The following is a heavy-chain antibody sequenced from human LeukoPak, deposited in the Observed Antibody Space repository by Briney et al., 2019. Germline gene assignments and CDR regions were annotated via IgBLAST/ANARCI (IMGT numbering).Heavy chain of an antibody. CDR2: ISGSGGST. CDR1: GFTFSSYA. J-gene: IGHJ3*02. CDR3: AKDTEKIYYYDSSGYIPGSAFDI. V-gene: IGHV3-23*01. D-gene: IGHD3-22*01. Sequence: PGGSLRLSCAASGFTFSSYAMSWVRQAPGKGLEWVSAISGSGGSTYYADSVKGRFTISRDNSKNTLYLQMNSLRAEDTAVYYCAKDTEKIYYYDSSGYIPGSAFDIWGQGTMVTVSS.